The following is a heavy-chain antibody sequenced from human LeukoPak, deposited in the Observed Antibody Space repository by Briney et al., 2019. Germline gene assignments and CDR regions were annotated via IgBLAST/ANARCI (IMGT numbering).Heavy chain of an antibody. CDR3: AREYGDYGMDV. Sequence: GGSLRLSCAASGFTFSSYGMHWVRQAPGKGLEWVAVIWYDGSNKYYADSVKGRFTISRDNSKNTLYLQMNSLRAEDTAVYYCAREYGDYGMDVWGQGTTVTVSS. CDR1: GFTFSSYG. CDR2: IWYDGSNK. V-gene: IGHV3-33*01. D-gene: IGHD4-17*01. J-gene: IGHJ6*02.